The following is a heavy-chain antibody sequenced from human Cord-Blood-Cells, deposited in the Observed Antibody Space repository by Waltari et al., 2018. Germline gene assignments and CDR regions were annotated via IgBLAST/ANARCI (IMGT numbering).Heavy chain of an antibody. J-gene: IGHJ4*02. CDR3: ARGYSGYDPYYFDY. V-gene: IGHV3-33*01. CDR1: GFTFSSSG. Sequence: QVQLVESGGGVVQPGRSLRLSCAASGFTFSSSGMHWVRQAPGKGLEWVAVIWYDGSNKYYADSVKGRFTISRDNSKNTLYLQMNSLRAEDTAVYYCARGYSGYDPYYFDYWGQGTLVTVSS. CDR2: IWYDGSNK. D-gene: IGHD5-12*01.